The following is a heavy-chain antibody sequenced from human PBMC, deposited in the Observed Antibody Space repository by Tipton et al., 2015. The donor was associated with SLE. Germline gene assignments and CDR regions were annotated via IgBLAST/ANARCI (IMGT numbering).Heavy chain of an antibody. Sequence: TLSLTCTVSGGSISSYYWSWIRQPAGKGLEWIGRIYTSGSTNYNPSLKSRVTISVDTSKNQFSLKLSSVTAADTAVYYCARVKGYSSSYWFDPWGQGTLVTVSS. CDR3: ARVKGYSSSYWFDP. CDR1: GGSISSYY. CDR2: IYTSGST. D-gene: IGHD6-13*01. J-gene: IGHJ5*02. V-gene: IGHV4-4*07.